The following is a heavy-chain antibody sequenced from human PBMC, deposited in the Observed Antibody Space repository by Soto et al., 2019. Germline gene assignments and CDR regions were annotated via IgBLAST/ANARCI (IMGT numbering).Heavy chain of an antibody. CDR1: GFTFSSYS. CDR2: ISSSSSYI. V-gene: IGHV3-21*01. D-gene: IGHD3-10*01. CDR3: ARASIGGGSGPNYYYYDMKI. J-gene: IGHJ6*02. Sequence: GESLKISCAPSGFTFSSYSMNWVGQAPWKGLEWVSSISSSSSYIYYSDSVKGRFTICREKAKNSLYLQMNSLRAEDTAVYYSARASIGGGSGPNYYYYDMKIWGQGTTVTASS.